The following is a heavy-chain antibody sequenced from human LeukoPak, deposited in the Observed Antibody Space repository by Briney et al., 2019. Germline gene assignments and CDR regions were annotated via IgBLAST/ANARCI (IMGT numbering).Heavy chain of an antibody. CDR1: GFTFSSYS. CDR2: ISSSSSYI. J-gene: IGHJ3*02. CDR3: ARDGRTIRPLGYGSGAPYPFDI. Sequence: PGGSLRLSCAASGFTFSSYSMNWVRQAPGKGLEWVSSISSSSSYIYYADSVKGRFTISRDNAKNSLYLQMNSLRAEDTAVYYCARDGRTIRPLGYGSGAPYPFDIWGQGTIVTVSS. D-gene: IGHD3-10*01. V-gene: IGHV3-21*01.